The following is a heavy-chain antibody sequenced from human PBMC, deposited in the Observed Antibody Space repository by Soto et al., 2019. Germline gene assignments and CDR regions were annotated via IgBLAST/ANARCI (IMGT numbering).Heavy chain of an antibody. CDR3: ARACSCTRCSDYPYYYGMDV. Sequence: PSETLSLTCTVSGGSISSYYWNWIRQPAGKGLEWLGRIYTSGGTNYNPSLKSRVTMSVDTSKNQFSLKLSPVTAGDTAVDYCARACSCTRCSDYPYYYGMDVWGQGTTVTVSS. V-gene: IGHV4-4*07. CDR2: IYTSGGT. D-gene: IGHD2-2*01. J-gene: IGHJ6*02. CDR1: GGSISSYY.